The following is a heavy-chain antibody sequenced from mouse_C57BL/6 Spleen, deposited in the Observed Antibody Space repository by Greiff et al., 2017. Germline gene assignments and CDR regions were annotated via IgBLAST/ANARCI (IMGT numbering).Heavy chain of an antibody. CDR2: IDPSDSYT. J-gene: IGHJ3*01. D-gene: IGHD2-5*01. Sequence: QVQLQQPGAELVMPGASVKLSCKASGYTFTSYWMHWVKQRPGQGLEWIGEIDPSDSYTNYNQKFKGKSTLTVDKSSSAAYMQLSSLTSKDSAVYYCARVYSNYEGWFADWGQGTLVTVSA. CDR3: ARVYSNYEGWFAD. CDR1: GYTFTSYW. V-gene: IGHV1-69*01.